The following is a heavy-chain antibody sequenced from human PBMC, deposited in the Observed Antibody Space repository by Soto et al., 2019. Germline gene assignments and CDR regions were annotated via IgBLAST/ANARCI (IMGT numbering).Heavy chain of an antibody. J-gene: IGHJ5*02. V-gene: IGHV3-23*04. D-gene: IGHD3-16*01. CDR3: AKVLDPDFGGPSQGWFDP. Sequence: VQLVESGGGWVHPEGSLRLSCAASGFTFINFAMTWVRQAPGKGLEWVSAISGNGISTYYADSVKGRFTISRDNSKDTVHLKMHSLRADDTAVYYCAKVLDPDFGGPSQGWFDPWGQGVLVTVSS. CDR1: GFTFINFA. CDR2: ISGNGIST.